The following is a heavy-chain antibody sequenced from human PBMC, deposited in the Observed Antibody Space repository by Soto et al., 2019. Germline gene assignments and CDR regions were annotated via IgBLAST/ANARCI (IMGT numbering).Heavy chain of an antibody. V-gene: IGHV4-39*01. CDR2: SYYSGST. CDR3: ARLRSWQQWLVD. CDR1: GGSISSSSYY. D-gene: IGHD6-19*01. Sequence: QLQLQESGPGLVKPSETLSLTCTVSGGSISSSSYYWGWIRQPPGKGLEWIGSSYYSGSTYYNPSLKSRVTITVDTSKNQCSLKLSSVTAADTAVYYCARLRSWQQWLVDWGQGTLVTVSS. J-gene: IGHJ4*02.